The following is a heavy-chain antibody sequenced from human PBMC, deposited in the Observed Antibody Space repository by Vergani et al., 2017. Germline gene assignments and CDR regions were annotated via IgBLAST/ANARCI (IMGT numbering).Heavy chain of an antibody. CDR2: ISGRGDDT. CDR3: ARLAYGNSGEAFNYRPFDP. CDR1: GFTFKNFA. J-gene: IGHJ5*02. D-gene: IGHD4-11*01. V-gene: IGHV3-23*01. Sequence: EVRLSESGGGLVPPGGSLRLSCVASGFTFKNFAMAWVRQAPGQGLEWISTISGRGDDTYFADSVKGRFTVSRDNSKNSLFLQLNSLRTEDTGVYYCARLAYGNSGEAFNYRPFDPWGLGILVTVSA.